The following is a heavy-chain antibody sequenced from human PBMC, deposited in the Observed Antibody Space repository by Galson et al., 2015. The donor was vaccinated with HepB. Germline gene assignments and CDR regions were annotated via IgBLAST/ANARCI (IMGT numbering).Heavy chain of an antibody. CDR1: GFTFSNYS. J-gene: IGHJ5*02. Sequence: SLRLSCAASGFTFSNYSMNWVRQAPGKGLEWVSYISSSSSTIYYADSVKGRFTISRDNAKNSVYLQMNSLRAEDTAVYYCARDDRITIFGVVLTLFDPWGQGSLVTVSS. CDR2: ISSSSSTI. CDR3: ARDDRITIFGVVLTLFDP. V-gene: IGHV3-48*01. D-gene: IGHD3-3*01.